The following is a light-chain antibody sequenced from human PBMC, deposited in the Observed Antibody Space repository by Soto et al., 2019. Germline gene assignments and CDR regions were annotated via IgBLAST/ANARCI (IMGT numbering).Light chain of an antibody. V-gene: IGKV3-15*01. CDR3: QQRSNWPP. J-gene: IGKJ5*01. Sequence: IVMTQSPATLSVSPGERATLSCRASQSINSNLAWYQQKPGQAPRLLMFRASIRATGFPARFSGSGSGTEFNITISSLQSEDFAVYYCQQRSNWPPFGQGTRLEIK. CDR2: RAS. CDR1: QSINSN.